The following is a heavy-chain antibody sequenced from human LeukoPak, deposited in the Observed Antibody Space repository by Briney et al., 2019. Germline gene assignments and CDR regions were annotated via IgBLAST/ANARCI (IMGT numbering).Heavy chain of an antibody. Sequence: ASVKVSCKASGGTFSSYAISWVRQAPGQGLEWMGGIIPIFGTANYAQKFQGRVTITADESPSTAYMELSSLRSEDTAVYYCARARIAVAGKSYFDYWGQGTLVTVSS. D-gene: IGHD6-19*01. CDR1: GGTFSSYA. V-gene: IGHV1-69*13. J-gene: IGHJ4*02. CDR2: IIPIFGTA. CDR3: ARARIAVAGKSYFDY.